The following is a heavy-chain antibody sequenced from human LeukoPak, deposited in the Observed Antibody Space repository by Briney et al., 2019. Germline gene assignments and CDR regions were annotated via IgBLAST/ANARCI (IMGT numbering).Heavy chain of an antibody. CDR3: ARRAGAYSHPYDY. CDR1: GFTFSTYA. CDR2: ISGSADRT. J-gene: IGHJ4*02. Sequence: PGGSLRLSCAASGFTFSTYAMNWVRQAPGKGLEWVSGISGSADRTYYADSVKGRFTISRDNSKNTLYLQMNSLRADDTAVYYCARRAGAYSHPYDYWGQGTLVTVSS. V-gene: IGHV3-23*01. D-gene: IGHD4/OR15-4a*01.